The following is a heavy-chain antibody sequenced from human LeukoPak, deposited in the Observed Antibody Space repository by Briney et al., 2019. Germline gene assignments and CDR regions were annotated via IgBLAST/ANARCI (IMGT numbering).Heavy chain of an antibody. V-gene: IGHV1-69*01. Sequence: ASVKVSCKASGGTFISYAISWVRQAPGQGLEWMGGIIPIFGTANYAQKFQGRVTITAEESTSTAYMELSRLRSEDTAVYYCAREMDYDSSGPFDYWGQGTLVTVSS. CDR3: AREMDYDSSGPFDY. D-gene: IGHD3-22*01. J-gene: IGHJ4*02. CDR2: IIPIFGTA. CDR1: GGTFISYA.